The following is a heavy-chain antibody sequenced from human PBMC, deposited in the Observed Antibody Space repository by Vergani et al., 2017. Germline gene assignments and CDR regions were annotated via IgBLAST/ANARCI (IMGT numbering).Heavy chain of an antibody. V-gene: IGHV5-51*01. CDR1: GYSFSNYW. D-gene: IGHD4-23*01. CDR3: ARHLLGWEIHDACAF. CDR2: IFPGASET. J-gene: IGHJ3*01. Sequence: EVLLVQSGADVKKSRESLKISCKASGYSFSNYWIGWVRQMPGKGLEWLGIIFPGASETKYNSSFQGQVIISADTSISPAYLQWSDLKASDTAIYYCARHLLGWEIHDACAFWGQGTMVTVSS.